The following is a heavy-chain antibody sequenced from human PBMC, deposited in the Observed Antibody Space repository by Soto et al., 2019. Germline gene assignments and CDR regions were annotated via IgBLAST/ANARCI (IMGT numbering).Heavy chain of an antibody. D-gene: IGHD3-10*01. CDR2: ISSSSSTI. Sequence: GGSLRLSCAASGFTFSSYSMNWVRQAPGKGLEWVSYISSSSSTIYYADSVKGRFTISRDNAKNSLYLQMNSLRAEDTAVYYCARDIRVTMVRGVIDYWGQGTLVTVSS. V-gene: IGHV3-48*01. J-gene: IGHJ4*02. CDR1: GFTFSSYS. CDR3: ARDIRVTMVRGVIDY.